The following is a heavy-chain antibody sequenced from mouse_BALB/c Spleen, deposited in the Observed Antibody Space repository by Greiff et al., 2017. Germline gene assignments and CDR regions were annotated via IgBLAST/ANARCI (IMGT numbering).Heavy chain of an antibody. Sequence: EVQLQQSGAELVRSGASVKLSCTASGFNIKDYYMHWVKQRPEQGLEWIGWIDPENGDTEYAPKFQGKATMTEDTSSNTAYLQLSSLTSEDTAVYYWNDITTAPYAMDYWGQGTSVTVSS. CDR3: NDITTAPYAMDY. J-gene: IGHJ4*01. CDR2: IDPENGDT. CDR1: GFNIKDYY. V-gene: IGHV14-4*02. D-gene: IGHD1-2*01.